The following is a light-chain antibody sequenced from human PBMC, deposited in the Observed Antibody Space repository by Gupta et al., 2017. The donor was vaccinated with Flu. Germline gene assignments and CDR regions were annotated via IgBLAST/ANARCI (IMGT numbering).Light chain of an antibody. J-gene: IGKJ2*01. CDR3: QQTNNHPYT. CDR2: AAS. CDR1: QSIRTY. V-gene: IGKV1-39*01. Sequence: DIQMTQSPSSLSASVGDRITVTCRASQSIRTYLNWYQHKKGRAPELLIYAASTLQSGVPSRFSGSGSGTDFTLTISSLQPEDFVTYYCQQTNNHPYTFGQGTKLEIK.